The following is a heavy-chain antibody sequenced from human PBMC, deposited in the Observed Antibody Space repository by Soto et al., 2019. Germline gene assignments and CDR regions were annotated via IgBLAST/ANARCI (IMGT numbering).Heavy chain of an antibody. CDR3: ARDALTSYYRLNNWFDP. J-gene: IGHJ5*02. Sequence: GGSLRLSCAASGFTFSSYAMHWVRQAPGKGLEWVAVISYDGSNKYYADSVKGRFTISRDNSKNTLYLQMNSLRAEDTAVYYCARDALTSYYRLNNWFDPWGQGTLVTVSS. CDR1: GFTFSSYA. V-gene: IGHV3-30-3*01. D-gene: IGHD3-9*01. CDR2: ISYDGSNK.